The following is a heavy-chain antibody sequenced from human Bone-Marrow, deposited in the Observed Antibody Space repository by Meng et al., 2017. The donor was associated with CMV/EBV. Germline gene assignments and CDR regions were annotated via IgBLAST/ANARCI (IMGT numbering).Heavy chain of an antibody. Sequence: LECASPGLLKPPAITPLTCMFAVAFISSCYWVCLLQPARRGLEWIGRIYPSGSTNYYPSLKRRGTMSVDNAKNQFSLKLSSMTAAETAVYYYARRGLLRYSSWYFDLWGRGTLVTVSS. CDR2: IYPSGST. J-gene: IGHJ2*01. D-gene: IGHD3-9*01. CDR1: VAFISSCY. CDR3: ARRGLLRYSSWYFDL. V-gene: IGHV4-4*07.